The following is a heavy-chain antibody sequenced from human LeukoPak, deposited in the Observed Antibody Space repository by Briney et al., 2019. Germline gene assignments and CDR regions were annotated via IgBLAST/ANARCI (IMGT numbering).Heavy chain of an antibody. CDR1: GFTFSSYS. J-gene: IGHJ6*04. V-gene: IGHV3-21*01. D-gene: IGHD3-10*01. CDR3: ARDEVLWFGELPPYYYGMDV. CDR2: ISGSSSYI. Sequence: GGSLRLSCAASGFTFSSYSMNWVRQAPGKGLEWVSSISGSSSYIYYADSVKGRFTISRDNAKNSLYLQMNSLRAEDTAVYCCARDEVLWFGELPPYYYGMDVWGKGTTVTVSS.